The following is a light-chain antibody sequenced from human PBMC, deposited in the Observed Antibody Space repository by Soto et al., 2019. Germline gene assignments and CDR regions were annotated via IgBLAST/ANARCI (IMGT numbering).Light chain of an antibody. CDR2: DTA. Sequence: EIVMTQSPATLSVSPGDRATLSCRASQSVSGNLAWYQQKPGQAPRLLIYDTASRATAIPARFSGSGSGTEFTLTISSLQSEDFAVYYCQQYGSSLFTFGGGTKVEIK. CDR3: QQYGSSLFT. J-gene: IGKJ4*01. CDR1: QSVSGN. V-gene: IGKV3-15*01.